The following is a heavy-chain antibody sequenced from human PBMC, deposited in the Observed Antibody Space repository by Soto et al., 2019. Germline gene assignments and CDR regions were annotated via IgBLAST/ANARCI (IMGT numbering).Heavy chain of an antibody. CDR2: IYPGDSDT. D-gene: IGHD3-10*01. V-gene: IGHV5-51*01. Sequence: PGESLKISCKGSGYSFTNYWIVWVRQMPGKGLEWMGIIYPGDSDTRYSPSFQGQVTISADKSISTAYLQWRSLRASDTAMYYCARPRSGSYRLDYYGMDVWGQGTTVTV. CDR1: GYSFTNYW. CDR3: ARPRSGSYRLDYYGMDV. J-gene: IGHJ6*02.